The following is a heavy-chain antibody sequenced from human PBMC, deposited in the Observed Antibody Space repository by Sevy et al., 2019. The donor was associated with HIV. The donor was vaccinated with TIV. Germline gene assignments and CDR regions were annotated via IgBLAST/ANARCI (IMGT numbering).Heavy chain of an antibody. J-gene: IGHJ6*04. D-gene: IGHD3-16*01. V-gene: IGHV3-11*04. Sequence: GGSLRLSCAVSGFTFSDYYMTWIRQAPGKGLEWVSYISGTGSTTYYVDSVEGRFTISRDNAKNSLYLQMNSVRADDTAVYYCARVWGKWSEMDVWSKGTTVTVSS. CDR2: ISGTGSTT. CDR3: ARVWGKWSEMDV. CDR1: GFTFSDYY.